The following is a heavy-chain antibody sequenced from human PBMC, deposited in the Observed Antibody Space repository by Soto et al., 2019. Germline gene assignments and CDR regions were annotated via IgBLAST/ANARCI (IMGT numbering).Heavy chain of an antibody. J-gene: IGHJ5*02. Sequence: ASVKVSCKVSGYTLTELSMHWVRQAPGKGLEWMGGFDPEDGETIYAQKFQGRVTMTRDTSTSTVYMELSSLRSEDTAVYYCARATADSSTSWANWFDPWGQGTLVTVSS. D-gene: IGHD2-2*01. CDR3: ARATADSSTSWANWFDP. CDR1: GYTLTELS. CDR2: FDPEDGET. V-gene: IGHV1-24*01.